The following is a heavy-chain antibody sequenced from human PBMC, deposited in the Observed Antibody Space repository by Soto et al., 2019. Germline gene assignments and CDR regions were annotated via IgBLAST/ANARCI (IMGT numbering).Heavy chain of an antibody. CDR2: IIPIFGTA. Sequence: SVKVSCKASGYTFTSYGISWVRQAPGQGLEWMGGIIPIFGTANYAQKFQGRVTITADESTSTAYMELSSLRSEDTAVYYCARAWIAVAGTPWVFDYWGQGTLVTVSS. J-gene: IGHJ4*02. CDR3: ARAWIAVAGTPWVFDY. V-gene: IGHV1-69*13. CDR1: GYTFTSYG. D-gene: IGHD6-19*01.